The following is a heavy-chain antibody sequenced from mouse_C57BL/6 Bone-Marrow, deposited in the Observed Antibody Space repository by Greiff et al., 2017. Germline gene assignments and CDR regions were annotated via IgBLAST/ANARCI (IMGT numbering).Heavy chain of an antibody. CDR1: GFTFSDFY. J-gene: IGHJ4*01. CDR3: ARDASPYDCYAMDD. CDR2: SRNKSNDYTT. V-gene: IGHV7-1*01. Sequence: EVKLVESGGGLVQSGRSLRLSCATSGFTFSDFYMEWVRQAPGKGLEWIAASRNKSNDYTTEYNASVKGRFIVSRDTSQSILYLQMIALRAEDTAIYCCARDASPYDCYAMDDWGQGTSVTVSS.